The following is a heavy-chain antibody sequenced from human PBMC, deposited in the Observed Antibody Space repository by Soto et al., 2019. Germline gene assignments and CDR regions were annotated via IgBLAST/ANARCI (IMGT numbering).Heavy chain of an antibody. CDR2: VSYDGSNK. CDR3: AREYSGTWYYFDY. J-gene: IGHJ4*02. D-gene: IGHD6-13*01. V-gene: IGHV3-30*03. CDR1: GFTFSNYC. Sequence: QVQLVESGGGVVQPGRSLRLSCAASGFTFSNYCMHWVRQAPGKGLEWVTVVSYDGSNKYYADSVKGRFTISRDNSKNTLYLQMNSLRAEDTAVYFCAREYSGTWYYFDYWGQGTLVTVSS.